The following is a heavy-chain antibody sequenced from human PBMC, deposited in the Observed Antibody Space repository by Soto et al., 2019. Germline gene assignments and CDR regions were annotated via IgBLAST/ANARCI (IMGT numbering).Heavy chain of an antibody. CDR2: INHSGST. CDR3: ARDGVRIVGAMEIR. Sequence: SETLSLTCAVYGGSFSDHYWSWIRQTPGKGLEWIGEINHSGSTNYNPSFKSRVTIAVDTSKNQFSLYLSSVTAEDTAVYYCARDGVRIVGAMEIRWGQGTLVTVSS. D-gene: IGHD1-26*01. V-gene: IGHV4-34*01. CDR1: GGSFSDHY. J-gene: IGHJ4*02.